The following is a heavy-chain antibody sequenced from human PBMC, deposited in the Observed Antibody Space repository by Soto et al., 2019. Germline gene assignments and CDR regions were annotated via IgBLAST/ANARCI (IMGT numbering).Heavy chain of an antibody. CDR2: IIPIFGTA. CDR1: GGTFSSYA. V-gene: IGHV1-69*13. Sequence: GASVKVSCKASGGTFSSYAISWVRQAPGQGLEWMGGIIPIFGTANYAQKFQGRVTITADESTSTAYMELSSLRSEDTAVYYCARDPTDYYDSSGYYSDAFDIWGQGTMVTV. D-gene: IGHD3-22*01. CDR3: ARDPTDYYDSSGYYSDAFDI. J-gene: IGHJ3*02.